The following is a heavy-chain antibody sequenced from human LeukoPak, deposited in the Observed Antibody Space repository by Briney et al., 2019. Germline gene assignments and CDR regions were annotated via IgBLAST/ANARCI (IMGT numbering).Heavy chain of an antibody. V-gene: IGHV1-69*04. D-gene: IGHD3-10*01. CDR1: GGTFSSYA. Sequence: ASVKVSCKASGGTFSSYAISWVRQAPGQGLEWMGRIIPIFGIANYAQKFRGRVTITAEKSTSTAYMELSSLRSEDTAVYYCASTTMVRGVHYGMDVWGQGTTVTVSS. J-gene: IGHJ6*02. CDR3: ASTTMVRGVHYGMDV. CDR2: IIPIFGIA.